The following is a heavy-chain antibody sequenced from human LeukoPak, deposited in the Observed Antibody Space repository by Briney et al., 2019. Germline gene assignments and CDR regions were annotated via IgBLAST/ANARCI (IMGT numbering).Heavy chain of an antibody. CDR3: ARDQPGTYTLSST. D-gene: IGHD6-19*01. V-gene: IGHV3-30-3*01. Sequence: GRSLRLSCAASGFTFSNYAMHWVRQAPGKGLEWVAFISFDGSDKYYADSVKGRFTISRDNSKNTLYLQMNSLRAEDTAVYYCARDQPGTYTLSSTWGQGTLATVSS. CDR2: ISFDGSDK. CDR1: GFTFSNYA. J-gene: IGHJ5*02.